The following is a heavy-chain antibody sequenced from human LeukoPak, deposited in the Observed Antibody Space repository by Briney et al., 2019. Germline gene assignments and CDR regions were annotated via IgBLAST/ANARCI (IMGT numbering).Heavy chain of an antibody. D-gene: IGHD6-13*01. CDR1: GGSISSYY. CDR3: ARLGFPTRIAAAFEYYFDY. J-gene: IGHJ4*02. Sequence: PSETLSLTCTVSGGSISSYYWSWIRQPAGKGLEWIGRIYTSGSTNYNPSLKSRVTISVDTSKNQFSLKLSSVTAADTAVYYCARLGFPTRIAAAFEYYFDYWGQGTLVTVSS. CDR2: IYTSGST. V-gene: IGHV4-4*07.